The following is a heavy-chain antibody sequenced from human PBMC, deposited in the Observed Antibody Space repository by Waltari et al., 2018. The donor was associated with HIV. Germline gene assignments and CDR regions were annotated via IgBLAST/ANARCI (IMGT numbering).Heavy chain of an antibody. Sequence: EVQMVESGGGLVKPGGSLRHSCAASGFTFSCYSMNWVRKAPGKGLEWVSLISNRSSYKYHADSLKGRFTISRDNAKNSLYLQKNSLKAKDTAVYYCARDISYYYGMDIWSQGTTVTVSS. D-gene: IGHD3-9*01. V-gene: IGHV3-21*01. CDR3: ARDISYYYGMDI. CDR1: GFTFSCYS. CDR2: ISNRSSYK. J-gene: IGHJ6*02.